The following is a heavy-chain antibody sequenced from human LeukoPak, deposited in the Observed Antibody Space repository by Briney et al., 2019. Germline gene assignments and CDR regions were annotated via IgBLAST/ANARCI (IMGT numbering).Heavy chain of an antibody. D-gene: IGHD6-19*01. CDR1: GGPFSGYY. CDR3: AREGYSSGWYKFDP. V-gene: IGHV4-59*01. Sequence: PSETLSLTCTVSGGPFSGYYWSWIRQPPGKGLEWIGYIYDSGSTTYNPSLKSRVTMSLDTSKNQFSLRLSSVTAADTAVYYCAREGYSSGWYKFDPWGQGTLVTVSS. CDR2: IYDSGST. J-gene: IGHJ5*02.